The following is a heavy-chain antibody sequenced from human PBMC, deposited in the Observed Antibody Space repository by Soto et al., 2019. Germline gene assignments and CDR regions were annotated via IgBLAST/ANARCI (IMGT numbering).Heavy chain of an antibody. CDR2: IYYSGGT. V-gene: IGHV4-30-4*01. J-gene: IGHJ4*02. CDR1: GGSISSGDYY. CDR3: AIFVRQLQAVDY. D-gene: IGHD4-4*01. Sequence: QVQLQESGPGLVKPSQTLSLTCTVSGGSISSGDYYWSWIRQPPGKGLEWLGYIYYSGGTYYNPSLKHRVTISVDPSKNQSSLKLSSVTAADTAVYYCAIFVRQLQAVDYWGQGTLVTVSS.